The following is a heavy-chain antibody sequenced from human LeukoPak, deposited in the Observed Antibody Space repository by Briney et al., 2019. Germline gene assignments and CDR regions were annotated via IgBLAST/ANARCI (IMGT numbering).Heavy chain of an antibody. Sequence: ASVKVSCKASGYTFTGYYMCWVRQAPGQGLEWMGWINPNSGGTNYAQKFQGWVTMTRDTSISTAYMELSRLRSDDTAVYYCARFHYYDSSGFWAFDIWGQGTMVTVSS. D-gene: IGHD3-22*01. V-gene: IGHV1-2*04. CDR1: GYTFTGYY. CDR3: ARFHYYDSSGFWAFDI. CDR2: INPNSGGT. J-gene: IGHJ3*02.